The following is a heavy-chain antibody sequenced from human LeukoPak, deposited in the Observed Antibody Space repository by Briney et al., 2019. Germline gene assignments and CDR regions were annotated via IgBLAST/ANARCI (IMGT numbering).Heavy chain of an antibody. J-gene: IGHJ6*03. CDR1: GYTFTGYY. Sequence: ASVKVSCKASGYTFTGYYMHWVRQAPGQGLEWMGWINPNSGGTNYAQKFQGRVTMTRDTSISTAYMELSRLRSDDTAVYYCARVGRDYGDYVTNWGISYYYYYMDVWGKGTTVTVSS. V-gene: IGHV1-2*02. D-gene: IGHD4-17*01. CDR3: ARVGRDYGDYVTNWGISYYYYYMDV. CDR2: INPNSGGT.